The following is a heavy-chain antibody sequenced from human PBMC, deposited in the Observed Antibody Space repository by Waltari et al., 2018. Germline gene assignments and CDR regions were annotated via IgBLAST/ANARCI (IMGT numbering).Heavy chain of an antibody. J-gene: IGHJ4*02. CDR3: TRGAVAGRDPY. V-gene: IGHV3-73*01. CDR2: IRSKANSYAT. Sequence: SGGGLVQPGGSLKLSCAASGFTFSGSAMHWVRQASGKGLEWVGRIRSKANSYATAYAASVKGRFTISRDDSKNTAYLQMNSLKTEDTAVYYCTRGAVAGRDPYWGQGTLVTVSS. CDR1: GFTFSGSA. D-gene: IGHD6-19*01.